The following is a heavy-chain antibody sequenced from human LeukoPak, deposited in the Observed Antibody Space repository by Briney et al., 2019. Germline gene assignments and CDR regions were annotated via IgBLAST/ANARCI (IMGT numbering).Heavy chain of an antibody. J-gene: IGHJ4*02. V-gene: IGHV3-11*05. Sequence: PGGSLRLSCAASGFTFSDYYMSWIRQAPGKGLEWVSYISSSSSYSNYADSVKGRFTISRDNAKNSLYLQMNSLRAEDTAVYYCARGGYSGYDWVVYWGQGTLVTVSS. CDR2: ISSSSSYS. CDR3: ARGGYSGYDWVVY. D-gene: IGHD5-12*01. CDR1: GFTFSDYY.